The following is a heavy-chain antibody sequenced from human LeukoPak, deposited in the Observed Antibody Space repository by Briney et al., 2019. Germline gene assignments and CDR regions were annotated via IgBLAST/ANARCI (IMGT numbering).Heavy chain of an antibody. J-gene: IGHJ5*02. CDR3: ARATMVRGVGSFFDRNWFDP. CDR2: INPSGGST. Sequence: VASVKVSCKASGYTFTSYYMHWVRQASGQGLEWMGIINPSGGSTSYAQKFQGRVTMTRDTSTSTVYMELSRLRSDDTAVYYCARATMVRGVGSFFDRNWFDPWGQGTLVTVSS. V-gene: IGHV1-46*01. CDR1: GYTFTSYY. D-gene: IGHD3-10*01.